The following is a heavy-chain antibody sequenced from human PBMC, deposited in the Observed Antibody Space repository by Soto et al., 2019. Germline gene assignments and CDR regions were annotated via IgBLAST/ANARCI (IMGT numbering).Heavy chain of an antibody. CDR3: ARNVLLWFGELHYYYYYGMDV. J-gene: IGHJ6*02. CDR1: GFTFSSYS. V-gene: IGHV3-48*01. D-gene: IGHD3-10*01. Sequence: TGGSLRLSCAASGFTFSSYSMNWVRQAPGKGLEWVSYISSSSSTIYYADSVKGRFTISRDNAKNSLYLQMNSLRAEDTAVYYCARNVLLWFGELHYYYYYGMDVWGQGTTVTVSS. CDR2: ISSSSSTI.